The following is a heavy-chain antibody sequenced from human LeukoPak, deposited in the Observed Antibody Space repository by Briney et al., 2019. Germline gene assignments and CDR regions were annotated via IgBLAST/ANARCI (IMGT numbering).Heavy chain of an antibody. CDR1: GNYW. Sequence: GGSLRLSCAASGNYWMHWVRQAPGKGLEWVSDISGSGGSTYYADSVKGRFTISRDNSKNTLYLQMNSLRAEDTAVYYCAKEGYGDYIDYWGQGTLVTVSS. CDR2: ISGSGGST. D-gene: IGHD4-17*01. V-gene: IGHV3-23*01. CDR3: AKEGYGDYIDY. J-gene: IGHJ4*02.